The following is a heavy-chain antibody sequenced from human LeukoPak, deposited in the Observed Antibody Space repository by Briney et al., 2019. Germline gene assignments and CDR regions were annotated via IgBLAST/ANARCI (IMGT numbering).Heavy chain of an antibody. J-gene: IGHJ4*02. D-gene: IGHD6-13*01. CDR2: IKSKTDGGTT. CDR3: TTKGSSSSHPDY. V-gene: IGHV3-15*01. CDR1: GFTFSNAW. Sequence: GSLRLSCAASGFTFSNAWMSWVRQAPGKGLEWVGRIKSKTDGGTTDYAAPVKGRFTISRDDSKNTPYLQMNSLKTEDTAVYYCTTKGSSSSHPDYWGQGTLVTVSS.